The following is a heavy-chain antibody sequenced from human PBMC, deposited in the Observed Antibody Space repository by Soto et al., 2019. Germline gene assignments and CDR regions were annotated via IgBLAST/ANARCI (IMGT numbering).Heavy chain of an antibody. D-gene: IGHD3-3*01. V-gene: IGHV3-43*01. Sequence: GGSLRLSCAASGFTFDDYTMHWVRQAPGKGLEWVSLISWDGGSTYYADSVKGRFTISRDNSKNSLYLQMNSLRTEDTALYYCAKGPLRKDFWSGCYRHYYYYYGMDVWGQGTTVTVSS. CDR2: ISWDGGST. CDR3: AKGPLRKDFWSGCYRHYYYYYGMDV. J-gene: IGHJ6*02. CDR1: GFTFDDYT.